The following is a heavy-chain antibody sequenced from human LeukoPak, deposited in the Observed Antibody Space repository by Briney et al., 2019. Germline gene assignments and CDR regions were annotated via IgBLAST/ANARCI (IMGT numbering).Heavy chain of an antibody. CDR2: IYSGGST. CDR1: GFTVSSNY. V-gene: IGHV3-66*01. D-gene: IGHD6-13*01. Sequence: AGGSLRLSCAASGFTVSSNYMSWVRQAPGKGLEWVSVIYSGGSTYYADSVKGRFTISRDNSKDTLYLQMNSLRAEDTAVYYCARVSSGVAAAGTDGWFDPWGQGTLSPSPQ. CDR3: ARVSSGVAAAGTDGWFDP. J-gene: IGHJ5*02.